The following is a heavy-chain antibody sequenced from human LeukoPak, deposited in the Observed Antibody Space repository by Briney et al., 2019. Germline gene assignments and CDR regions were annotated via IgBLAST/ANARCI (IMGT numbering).Heavy chain of an antibody. Sequence: SETLSLTCAVYGGSFSGYYWSWIRQPPGKGLEWIGEINHSGSTNYNPSLKSRVTISVDTSKNQFSLKLSSVTAADTAVYYCARTRVAGPYYHYMDVWGKGTTVTVSS. D-gene: IGHD6-19*01. J-gene: IGHJ6*03. V-gene: IGHV4-34*01. CDR3: ARTRVAGPYYHYMDV. CDR2: INHSGST. CDR1: GGSFSGYY.